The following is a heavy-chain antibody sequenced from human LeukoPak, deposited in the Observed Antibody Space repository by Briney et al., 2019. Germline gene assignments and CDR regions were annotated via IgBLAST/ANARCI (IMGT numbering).Heavy chain of an antibody. CDR1: GFTFDDYA. CDR3: AKDIRAVAGKGSFDY. Sequence: GVSLRLSCAASGFTFDDYAMHWVRQAPGKGLEWVSGISWNSGSIGYADSVKGRFTISRDNAKNSLYLQMNSLRAEDTALYYCAKDIRAVAGKGSFDYWGQGTLVTVSS. J-gene: IGHJ4*02. D-gene: IGHD6-19*01. V-gene: IGHV3-9*01. CDR2: ISWNSGSI.